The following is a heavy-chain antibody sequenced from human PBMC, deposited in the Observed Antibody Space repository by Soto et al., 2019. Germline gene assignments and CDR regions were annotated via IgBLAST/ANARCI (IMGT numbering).Heavy chain of an antibody. CDR1: GFTFSEYS. J-gene: IGHJ5*02. V-gene: IGHV3-64D*06. Sequence: GGSLRLSCSASGFTFSEYSMHWVLQAPGKGLQYVSTISSDGDITYYADSVKGRFTISRDNSKNTLYLQMNSLRPEDTAVYYCVKVSTFYDILTGYYSTNFFDPWGQGTLVTVSS. D-gene: IGHD3-9*01. CDR2: ISSDGDIT. CDR3: VKVSTFYDILTGYYSTNFFDP.